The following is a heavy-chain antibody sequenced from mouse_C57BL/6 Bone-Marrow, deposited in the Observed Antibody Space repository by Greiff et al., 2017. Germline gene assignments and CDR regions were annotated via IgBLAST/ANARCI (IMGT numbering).Heavy chain of an antibody. J-gene: IGHJ1*03. CDR3: AIHPLSTMIRYFDG. CDR2: ISNGGGST. V-gene: IGHV5-12*01. D-gene: IGHD2-4*01. CDR1: GFTFSDYY. Sequence: EVQLVESGGGLVQPGGSLQLSCAASGFTFSDYYMYWVRQTPEKRLEWVAYISNGGGSTYYPDTVTGRFTISRDNAKNTLYLQMSRLKSEDTAMYYCAIHPLSTMIRYFDGGGTGTTGTVSS.